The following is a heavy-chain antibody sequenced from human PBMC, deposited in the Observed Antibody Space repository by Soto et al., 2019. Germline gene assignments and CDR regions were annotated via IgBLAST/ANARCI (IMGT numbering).Heavy chain of an antibody. J-gene: IGHJ4*01. CDR2: ISARNGDT. CDR1: GYTFTSYD. CDR3: AISARNYDRSSPYHRCYFDY. D-gene: IGHD3-22*01. V-gene: IGHV1-18*01. Sequence: GASVKVSCKASGYTFTSYDISWVRQAPGQGLEWLGWISARNGDTSYAQKLQGRVTLTTDTSTATAYMELRSLRSDDTAVYYCAISARNYDRSSPYHRCYFDYWGHGTLVTVSS.